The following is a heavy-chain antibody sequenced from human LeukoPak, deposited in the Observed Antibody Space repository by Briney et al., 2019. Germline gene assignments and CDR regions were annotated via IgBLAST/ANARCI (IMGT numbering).Heavy chain of an antibody. V-gene: IGHV4-59*01. J-gene: IGHJ4*02. D-gene: IGHD3-22*01. Sequence: PSETLSLTCTVSGGSISSYYWSWIRQPPGKGLEWIGYIYYSGSTNYNPSLKSRVTISVDTSKNQFSLKLSSVTAADTAVYYCARVLYYYDSSDRRVHYFDYWGQGTLVTVSS. CDR2: IYYSGST. CDR3: ARVLYYYDSSDRRVHYFDY. CDR1: GGSISSYY.